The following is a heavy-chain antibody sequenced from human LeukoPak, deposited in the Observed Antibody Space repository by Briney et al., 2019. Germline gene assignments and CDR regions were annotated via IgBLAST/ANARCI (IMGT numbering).Heavy chain of an antibody. J-gene: IGHJ4*02. Sequence: SETLSLTCAVSGGSISSGGYSWSWIRQPPGKGLEWIGYIYYSGSTYYNPSLKSRVTISVDTSKNQFSLKLSSVTAADTAVYYCARDSAEYGTFDYWGQGTLVTVSS. CDR1: GGSISSGGYS. CDR2: IYYSGST. V-gene: IGHV4-30-4*07. CDR3: ARDSAEYGTFDY. D-gene: IGHD2-2*01.